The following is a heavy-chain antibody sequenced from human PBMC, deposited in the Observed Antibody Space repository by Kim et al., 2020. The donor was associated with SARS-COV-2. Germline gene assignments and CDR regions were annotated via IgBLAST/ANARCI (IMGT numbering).Heavy chain of an antibody. Sequence: GGSLRLSCKGSGYNFNNHWIAWVRQKSGKDLEWMGIIYPGDSDTRYSPSFQGQVTMSVDKSTSTAYLQWRSLKASDTAIYYCARQELGDVDSDYYYYYMDVWGKGTTVTVSS. J-gene: IGHJ6*03. V-gene: IGHV5-51*01. CDR1: GYNFNNHW. D-gene: IGHD3-16*01. CDR3: ARQELGDVDSDYYYYYMDV. CDR2: IYPGDSDT.